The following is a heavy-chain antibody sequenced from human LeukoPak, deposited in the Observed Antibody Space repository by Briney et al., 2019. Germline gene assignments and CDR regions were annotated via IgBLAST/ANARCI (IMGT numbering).Heavy chain of an antibody. CDR2: ISWNSGSI. D-gene: IGHD6-19*01. V-gene: IGHV3-9*01. Sequence: GGSLRLSCAASGFTFDDYAMHWVRQAPGKGLEWVSGISWNSGSIGYAESVKGRFTISRDNAKNSLYLQMNSLRAEDTAFYYCAKGTRQFHSSGWYAEFEYWGQGTLVTVSS. CDR3: AKGTRQFHSSGWYAEFEY. CDR1: GFTFDDYA. J-gene: IGHJ4*02.